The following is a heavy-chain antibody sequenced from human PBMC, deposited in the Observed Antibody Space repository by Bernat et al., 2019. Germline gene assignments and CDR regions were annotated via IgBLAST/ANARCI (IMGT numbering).Heavy chain of an antibody. CDR3: ARGPYCSSTSCVDY. D-gene: IGHD2-2*01. CDR1: GGSFSGYY. Sequence: QLQLQEWGAGLLKPSETLSLTCAVYGGSFSGYYWSWIRQPPGKGLEWIGEINHSGSTNYNPSLKSRVTISVDTSKNQFSLKLSSVTAADTAVYYCARGPYCSSTSCVDYWGQGTLVTVSS. J-gene: IGHJ4*02. CDR2: INHSGST. V-gene: IGHV4-34*01.